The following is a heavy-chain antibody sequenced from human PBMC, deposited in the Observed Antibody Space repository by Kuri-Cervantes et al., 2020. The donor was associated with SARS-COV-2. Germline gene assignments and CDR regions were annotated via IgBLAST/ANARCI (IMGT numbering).Heavy chain of an antibody. CDR3: AREGSGYYYYYYMDV. CDR1: GFTFSSYS. CDR2: ISSSSSYI. V-gene: IGHV3-21*01. J-gene: IGHJ6*03. Sequence: GESLKISCAASGFTFSSYSMNWVRQAPGKGLEWVSSISSSSSYIYYADSVKGRFTISRDNAKNSLYLQMNSLRAEDTAVYYCAREGSGYYYYYYMDVWGKGTTVTVSS. D-gene: IGHD3-10*01.